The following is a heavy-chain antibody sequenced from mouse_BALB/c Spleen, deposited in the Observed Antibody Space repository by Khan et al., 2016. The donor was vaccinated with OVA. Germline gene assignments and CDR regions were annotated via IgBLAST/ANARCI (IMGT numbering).Heavy chain of an antibody. D-gene: IGHD2-1*01. CDR3: ARSPYGNSFAY. CDR2: IYPGSGST. V-gene: IGHV1-77*01. J-gene: IGHJ3*01. Sequence: QVQLQQSGPELVKPGASVKMSCKASGYTFTDYIMSWVKQRTGQGLEWIGEIYPGSGSTYYNEKFKGKATLTADTSSNTAYMHLSSLTSEDSAVYFCARSPYGNSFAYGGQGTLVTVSA. CDR1: GYTFTDYI.